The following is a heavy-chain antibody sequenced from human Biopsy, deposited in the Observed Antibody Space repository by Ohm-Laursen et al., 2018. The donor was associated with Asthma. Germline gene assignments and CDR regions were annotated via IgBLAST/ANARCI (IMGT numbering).Heavy chain of an antibody. CDR1: GFTFSSYG. D-gene: IGHD6-13*01. CDR3: ARVGYSSSWYGDYYYGMDV. J-gene: IGHJ6*02. V-gene: IGHV3-33*01. CDR2: IWYDGSNK. Sequence: SLRLSCAASGFTFSSYGMHWVRQAPGKGLEWVAIIWYDGSNKYYADSVKGRFTISRDNSKNTLYLQMNSLRAEGTAVYYCARVGYSSSWYGDYYYGMDVWGQGTTVTVSS.